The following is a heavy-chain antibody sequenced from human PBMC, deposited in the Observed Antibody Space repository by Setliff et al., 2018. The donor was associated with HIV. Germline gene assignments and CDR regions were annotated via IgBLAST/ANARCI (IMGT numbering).Heavy chain of an antibody. CDR3: ATRAYDSSGYLRSRVSGAALDI. Sequence: SVKVSCKASGGTFSSYAISWVRQAPGQGLEWMGGIIPIFGTANYAQKFQGRVTMSEDTSTDTAYMELSSLRSEDTAVYYCATRAYDSSGYLRSRVSGAALDIWGQGTMVTVSS. J-gene: IGHJ3*02. CDR2: IIPIFGTA. D-gene: IGHD3-22*01. CDR1: GGTFSSYA. V-gene: IGHV1-69*06.